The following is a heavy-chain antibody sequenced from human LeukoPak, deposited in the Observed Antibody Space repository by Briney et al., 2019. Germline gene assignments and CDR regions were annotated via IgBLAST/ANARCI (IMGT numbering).Heavy chain of an antibody. CDR2: MSHDGGIE. CDR1: GFTFGTYG. V-gene: IGHV3-30*03. D-gene: IGHD2/OR15-2a*01. CDR3: ARAKIIHSITHMDV. Sequence: GGSLRLSCVASGFTFGTYGMHWVRQAPGKGLEWVAVMSHDGGIEKYADSVKGRFTISRDNSKKTLYLQMNSLRSDDAAVYYYARAKIIHSITHMDVWGQGTTVTVSS. J-gene: IGHJ6*02.